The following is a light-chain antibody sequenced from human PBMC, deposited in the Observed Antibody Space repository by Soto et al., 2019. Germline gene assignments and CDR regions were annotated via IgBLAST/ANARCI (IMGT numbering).Light chain of an antibody. CDR3: XXXXXYXRT. V-gene: IGKV1-5*03. J-gene: IGKJ1*01. CDR2: KSS. Sequence: DIQMTQSPSTLSASVGDRVTITCRASESINDWLAWYQQRPGKPPKLLIYKSSTLESGVPSRFSGSGSGTEFTLTITSLQPDDXXXXXXXXXXXYXRTFGQGTKVEI. CDR1: ESINDW.